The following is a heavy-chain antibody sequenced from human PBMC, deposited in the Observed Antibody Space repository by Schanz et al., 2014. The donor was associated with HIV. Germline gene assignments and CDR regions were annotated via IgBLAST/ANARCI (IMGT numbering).Heavy chain of an antibody. J-gene: IGHJ4*02. CDR3: AKRIIFGVVFPANFDY. Sequence: EVQLLESGGGLVQPGGSLRLSCAASGFTFGSYAMSWVRQAPGEGLEWVSYISSSSSTIYYADSVKGRFTISRDNSKNTLYLQMNSLRAEDTAVYYCAKRIIFGVVFPANFDYWGQGTLVTVSS. D-gene: IGHD3-3*01. CDR2: ISSSSSTI. CDR1: GFTFGSYA. V-gene: IGHV3-23*01.